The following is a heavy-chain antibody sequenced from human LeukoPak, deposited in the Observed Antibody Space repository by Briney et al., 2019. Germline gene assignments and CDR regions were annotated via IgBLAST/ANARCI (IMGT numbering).Heavy chain of an antibody. CDR3: ARDISIPTENIVVVPAASLD. Sequence: PSQTLSLTCTVSGGSISSGDYYWSWIRQPPGKGLEWIGYIYYSGSTYYNPSLKSRVTISVDTSRNQFSLKLSSVTAADTAVYYCARDISIPTENIVVVPAASLDWGQRTLVTVSS. D-gene: IGHD2-2*01. CDR2: IYYSGST. V-gene: IGHV4-30-4*08. CDR1: GGSISSGDYY. J-gene: IGHJ4*02.